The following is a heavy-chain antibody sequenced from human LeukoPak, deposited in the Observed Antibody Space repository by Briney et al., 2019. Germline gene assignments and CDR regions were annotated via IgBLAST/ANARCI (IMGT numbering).Heavy chain of an antibody. CDR1: GFTVSSNY. CDR2: LYSVGTT. CDR3: ARWYCTRTSCYYDY. D-gene: IGHD2-2*01. V-gene: IGHV3-53*01. Sequence: GGSLRLSCAASGFTVSSNYMSWVRQAPGKGLEWVSILYSVGTTYYTDSVKGRFTISRDDSKNTLYLQMNSLRAEDTAVYYCARWYCTRTSCYYDYWGQGTLVTVSS. J-gene: IGHJ4*02.